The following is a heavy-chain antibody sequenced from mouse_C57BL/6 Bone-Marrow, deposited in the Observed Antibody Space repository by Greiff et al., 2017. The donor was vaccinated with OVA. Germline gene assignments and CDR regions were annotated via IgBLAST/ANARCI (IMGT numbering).Heavy chain of an antibody. D-gene: IGHD1-1*01. V-gene: IGHV1-80*01. Sequence: LVESGAELVKPGASVKISCKASGYAFSSYWMNWVKQRPGKGLEWIGQIYPGDGDTNYNGKFKGKATLTADKSSSTAYMQLNSLTSEDSAVYFCARAYYYGSKGAMDYWGQGTSVTVSS. CDR1: GYAFSSYW. CDR2: IYPGDGDT. J-gene: IGHJ4*01. CDR3: ARAYYYGSKGAMDY.